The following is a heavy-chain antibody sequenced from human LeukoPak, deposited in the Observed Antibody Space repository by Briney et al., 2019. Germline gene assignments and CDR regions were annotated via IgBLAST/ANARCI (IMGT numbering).Heavy chain of an antibody. V-gene: IGHV3-23*01. CDR2: ISGSGGST. CDR3: AKGGHDFNPFYW. J-gene: IGHJ4*02. D-gene: IGHD2-21*02. CDR1: GFTFSSYA. Sequence: GGSLRLSCAASGFTFSSYAMSWVRQAPGKGLERVSAISGSGGSTYYADSVKGRFTISRDNSKNTLFLQLDSLRAEDSAVYYCAKGGHDFNPFYWWGQGTLVTVSS.